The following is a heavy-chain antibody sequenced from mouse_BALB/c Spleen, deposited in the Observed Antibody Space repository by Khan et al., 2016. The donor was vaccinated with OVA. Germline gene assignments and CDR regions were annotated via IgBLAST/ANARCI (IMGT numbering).Heavy chain of an antibody. CDR2: ISYSGST. CDR3: ARTARINY. V-gene: IGHV3-2*02. Sequence: EVQLQESGPGLVKPSQSLSLTCTVTGYSITSGYGWNWIRQFPGNKLEWMGYISYSGSTNYNTSLKSRISITRNTSKNQFFLQLNSMTTEDTATDYCARTARINYGGEGTTLTVSS. J-gene: IGHJ2*01. CDR1: GYSITSGYG. D-gene: IGHD1-2*01.